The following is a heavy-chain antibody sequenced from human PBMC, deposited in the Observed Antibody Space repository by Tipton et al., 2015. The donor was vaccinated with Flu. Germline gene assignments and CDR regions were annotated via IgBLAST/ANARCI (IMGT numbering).Heavy chain of an antibody. Sequence: TLSLTCTVSGGSISSYYWSWIRQPPGKGLEWIGYIYYSGSTNYNPSLKSRVTISVDTSKNQFSLTLSSVTAADTAVYYCARDGGSYYFVDASDIWGQGTMVTVSA. D-gene: IGHD1-26*01. CDR3: ARDGGSYYFVDASDI. J-gene: IGHJ3*02. CDR2: IYYSGST. V-gene: IGHV4-59*01. CDR1: GGSISSYY.